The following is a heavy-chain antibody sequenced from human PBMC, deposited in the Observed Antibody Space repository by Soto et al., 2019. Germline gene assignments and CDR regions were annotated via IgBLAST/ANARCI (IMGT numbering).Heavy chain of an antibody. CDR1: GFTFSTYP. Sequence: EAQLLESGGGLVQPGGSLRLSCAASGFTFSTYPMSWVRQAPGKGLEWVSRIYSDGIGKTYADSVKGRLTISRDNAKNTLFLQMNSLRVEDTGVYYCVREGNANTFDIWGQGTMVTVSS. J-gene: IGHJ3*02. D-gene: IGHD2-8*01. CDR3: VREGNANTFDI. CDR2: IYSDGIGK. V-gene: IGHV3-74*03.